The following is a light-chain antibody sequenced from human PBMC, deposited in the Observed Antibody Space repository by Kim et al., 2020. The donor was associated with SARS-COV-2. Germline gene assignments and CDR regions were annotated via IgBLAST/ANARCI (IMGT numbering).Light chain of an antibody. Sequence: GHSSANSRTGPASDVGGYNYVSWEQPHPGKATKHKIYGVNNRHSGVSDRFSGSKSGSTASLTISGLQAEDEAYYYCNSYTTSSTRVFGGGTQLTVL. CDR2: GVN. CDR3: NSYTTSSTRV. CDR1: ASDVGGYNY. J-gene: IGLJ3*02. V-gene: IGLV2-14*03.